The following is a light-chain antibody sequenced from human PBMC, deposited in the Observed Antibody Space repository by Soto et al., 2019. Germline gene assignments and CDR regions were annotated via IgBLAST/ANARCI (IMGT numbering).Light chain of an antibody. V-gene: IGKV3-20*01. CDR2: GAY. Sequence: EIVLTQSPGTLSLSPGERATLSCRASQSVSSSYLAWYQQKPGQAHRLLIYGAYSRATGIQDRFSGSGSGTDFTLTISRLEPEDFAVYYCKQYGSSPWTFGQGTKVDIK. CDR3: KQYGSSPWT. CDR1: QSVSSSY. J-gene: IGKJ1*01.